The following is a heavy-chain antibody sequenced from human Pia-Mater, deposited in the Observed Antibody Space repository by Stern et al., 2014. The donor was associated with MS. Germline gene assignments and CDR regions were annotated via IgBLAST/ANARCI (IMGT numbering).Heavy chain of an antibody. D-gene: IGHD3-16*01. V-gene: IGHV4-4*02. Sequence: QVQLQESGPGLVKPSGTLSLTCAISGDYINSSNWWSWVRQPPGKGLEWIGEIYNSGSTRYNPSLKSRVTISVDTAKNQLSLNLDSVAAAGTAVYYCATIGGGDYWGQGILVTVSS. J-gene: IGHJ4*02. CDR2: IYNSGST. CDR3: ATIGGGDY. CDR1: GDYINSSNW.